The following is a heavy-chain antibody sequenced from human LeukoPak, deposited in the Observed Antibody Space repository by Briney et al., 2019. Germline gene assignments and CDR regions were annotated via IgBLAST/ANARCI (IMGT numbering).Heavy chain of an antibody. D-gene: IGHD6-6*01. Sequence: SETLSLTCTVSGGSISSSSYYWGWIRQPPGKGLEWIGSIYYSGNTYYNPSLKSRVTISVDTSKNQFSLNLTSVTAADTAVYYRARHKLPIDYWGQGTLVTVSS. J-gene: IGHJ4*02. CDR1: GGSISSSSYY. V-gene: IGHV4-39*01. CDR3: ARHKLPIDY. CDR2: IYYSGNT.